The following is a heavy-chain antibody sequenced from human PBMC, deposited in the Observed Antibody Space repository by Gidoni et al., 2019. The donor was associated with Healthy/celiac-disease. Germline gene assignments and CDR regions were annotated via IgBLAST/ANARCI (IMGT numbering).Heavy chain of an antibody. V-gene: IGHV3-21*01. Sequence: EVQLVESGGGLVKPGGSLRLSCAASGFTFSSYSMNWVRQAPGKGLEWVSSISSSSSYIYYADSVKGRFTISRDNAKNSLYLQMNSLRAEDTAVYYCARALVVVVAAKADIWGQGTMVTVSS. D-gene: IGHD2-15*01. J-gene: IGHJ3*02. CDR3: ARALVVVVAAKADI. CDR2: ISSSSSYI. CDR1: GFTFSSYS.